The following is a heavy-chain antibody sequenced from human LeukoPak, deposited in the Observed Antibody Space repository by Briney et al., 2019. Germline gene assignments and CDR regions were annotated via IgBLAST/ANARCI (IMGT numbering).Heavy chain of an antibody. Sequence: GGSLRLSCAASGFTVSSNYMSWVRQAPGKGLEWVSVIYSGGSTYYADSVKGRFTISRDNSKNTLYLQMNSLRAEDTAVYYCARGGDCSSTSCYLTDYYYYGMVVWRQGTTVSVCS. D-gene: IGHD2-2*01. J-gene: IGHJ6*02. CDR1: GFTVSSNY. CDR2: IYSGGST. CDR3: ARGGDCSSTSCYLTDYYYYGMVV. V-gene: IGHV3-66*01.